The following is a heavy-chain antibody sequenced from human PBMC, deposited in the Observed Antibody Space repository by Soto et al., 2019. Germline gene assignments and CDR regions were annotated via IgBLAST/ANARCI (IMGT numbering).Heavy chain of an antibody. J-gene: IGHJ6*02. CDR3: AKAAAGHYYYYSGSDV. Sequence: QVQVVQSGAEVKKPGASVKVSCKASGYTFTSYYMHWVRQAPGQGLEWMGIINPSGGTTSYAQKFQGGVPMTXXTXTXXVYMELSSLRSEDTAVYYCAKAAAGHYYYYSGSDVWGQGTTVTVS. CDR2: INPSGGTT. D-gene: IGHD6-13*01. CDR1: GYTFTSYY. V-gene: IGHV1-46*03.